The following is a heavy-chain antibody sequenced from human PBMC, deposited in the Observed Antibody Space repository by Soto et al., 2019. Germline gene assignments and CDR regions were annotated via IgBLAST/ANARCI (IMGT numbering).Heavy chain of an antibody. D-gene: IGHD3-10*01. V-gene: IGHV1-69*02. Sequence: QVQLVQSGAEVKKPGSSVKVSCKASGGTFSSYTISWVRQAPGQGLEWMGRIIPILGIANYAQKFQGRVTITADKSTSTVYTELSSVRSEETAGDYCAADGDGSGSYGMDVWGQGTTVTVSS. J-gene: IGHJ6*02. CDR2: IIPILGIA. CDR3: AADGDGSGSYGMDV. CDR1: GGTFSSYT.